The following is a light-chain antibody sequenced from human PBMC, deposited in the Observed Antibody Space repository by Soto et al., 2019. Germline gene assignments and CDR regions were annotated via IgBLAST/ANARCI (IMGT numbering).Light chain of an antibody. CDR2: NVS. CDR3: MQGTHWPPYT. J-gene: IGKJ2*01. Sequence: DVLMTQSPLSLPVTLGQPASISCWSSRSLAYIDGNTYLNWFQQRPGQSPRRLIYNVSNRDSGVPDRFSGSVSVTAFTLKISRVEAEDVAVYYCMQGTHWPPYTFGQGTKLEIK. CDR1: RSLAYIDGNTY. V-gene: IGKV2-30*01.